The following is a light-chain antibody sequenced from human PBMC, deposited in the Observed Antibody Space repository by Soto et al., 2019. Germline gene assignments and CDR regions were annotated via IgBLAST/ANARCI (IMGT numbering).Light chain of an antibody. CDR1: NSNIGAYDY. V-gene: IGLV2-14*01. Sequence: QSALTQPASVSGSPGQSITISCTGTNSNIGAYDYVSWCQQHPGKAPKVIIYEVIYRPSGVSSRFSGSKSGNTASLTISGLQPEDEADYYCSSYTGTNTVIVFGGGTKLTVL. CDR3: SSYTGTNTVIV. CDR2: EVI. J-gene: IGLJ2*01.